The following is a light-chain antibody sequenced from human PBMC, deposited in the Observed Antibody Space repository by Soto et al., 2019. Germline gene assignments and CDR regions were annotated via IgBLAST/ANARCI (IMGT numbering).Light chain of an antibody. CDR2: NAF. CDR1: QSVSSSY. V-gene: IGKV3-20*01. CDR3: LQYNDYSWT. Sequence: EIVLTQSPGTLSLSPGERATLSCRASQSVSSSYLAWYQQKPGQAPRLLIYNAFNRATGIPDRFSGSGSGTDFTLTISSLQPDDFATYYCLQYNDYSWTFGQGTKVDIK. J-gene: IGKJ1*01.